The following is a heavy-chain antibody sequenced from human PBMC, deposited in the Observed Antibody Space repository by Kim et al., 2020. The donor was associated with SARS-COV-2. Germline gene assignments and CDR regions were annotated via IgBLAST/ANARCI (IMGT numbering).Heavy chain of an antibody. D-gene: IGHD3-3*01. V-gene: IGHV4-34*01. CDR3: ARKIPTIFGVGMFYYYYGMDV. CDR1: GGSFSGYY. Sequence: SETLSLTCAVYGGSFSGYYWSWIRQPPGKGLEWIGEINHSGSTNYNPSLKSRVTISVDTSKNQFSLKLSSVTAADTAVYYCARKIPTIFGVGMFYYYYGMDVWGQGTTVTVSS. CDR2: INHSGST. J-gene: IGHJ6*02.